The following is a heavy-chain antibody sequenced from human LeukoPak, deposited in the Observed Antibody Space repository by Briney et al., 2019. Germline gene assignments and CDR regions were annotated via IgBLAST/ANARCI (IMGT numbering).Heavy chain of an antibody. CDR1: GGTFSSYG. CDR2: ISAYNGNT. V-gene: IGHV1-18*01. Sequence: ASVKVSCKASGGTFSSYGISWVRQAPGQGLEWMGWISAYNGNTNYAQKLQGRVTVTTDTSTSTAYMELRSLRSDDTAVYYCARAASRDGYNDYWGQGTLVTVSS. D-gene: IGHD5-24*01. CDR3: ARAASRDGYNDY. J-gene: IGHJ4*02.